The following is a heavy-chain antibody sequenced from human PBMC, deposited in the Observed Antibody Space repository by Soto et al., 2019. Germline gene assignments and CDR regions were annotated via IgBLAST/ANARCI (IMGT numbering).Heavy chain of an antibody. CDR2: ISGSGGST. J-gene: IGHJ6*03. CDR1: GFTFSSYA. CDR3: AKGYSDYYYYMDV. D-gene: IGHD5-18*01. V-gene: IGHV3-23*01. Sequence: GGSLRLSCAASGFTFSSYAMSWVRQAPGKGLEWVSAISGSGGSTYYADSVKGRFTMSRDNSKNTLYLQMNSLRAEDTAVYYCAKGYSDYYYYMDVWGKGTTVTVSS.